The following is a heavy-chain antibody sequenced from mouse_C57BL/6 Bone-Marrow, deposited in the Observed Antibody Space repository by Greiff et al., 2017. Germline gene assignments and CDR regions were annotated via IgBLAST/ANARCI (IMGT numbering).Heavy chain of an antibody. V-gene: IGHV2-2*01. CDR1: GFSFTSYG. CDR3: ARTGFDY. D-gene: IGHD4-1*01. J-gene: IGHJ2*01. Sequence: QVQLQQSGPGLVQPSQCLSITCTASGFSFTSYGVHWVRQSPGKGLEWLGVIWSGGSTDNNAAFISRLSISKDNSKSQVCFKMNSLQADDTAIYYCARTGFDYWGQGTTLTVSS. CDR2: IWSGGST.